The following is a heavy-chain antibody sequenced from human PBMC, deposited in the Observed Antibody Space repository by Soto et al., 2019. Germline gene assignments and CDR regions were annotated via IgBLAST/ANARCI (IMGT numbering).Heavy chain of an antibody. CDR3: ARNVPVTALGY. CDR1: GVTVGNNY. Sequence: EVRLVESGGGLVQPGGSLRLSCAASGVTVGNNYMSWVRQAPGKGLEWVSLTYSGGDTRYADSVKGRFTMSRDSTKNTVYLQMDSLRAEDTAVYFCARNVPVTALGYWGQGSLVTVSS. CDR2: TYSGGDT. J-gene: IGHJ4*02. D-gene: IGHD4-17*01. V-gene: IGHV3-66*01.